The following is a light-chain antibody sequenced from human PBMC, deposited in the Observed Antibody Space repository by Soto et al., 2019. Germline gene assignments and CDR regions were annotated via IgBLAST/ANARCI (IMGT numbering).Light chain of an antibody. Sequence: EIVLTQSPATLSLSPGERATLSCGASQSISSHLAWYQQKRGQAPRLLIYDASNRATGIPARFSGSGSGTDFTLTISSLEPEDFALYYCQQRSNWPLTFGGGTKVEIK. CDR1: QSISSH. CDR3: QQRSNWPLT. CDR2: DAS. J-gene: IGKJ4*01. V-gene: IGKV3-11*01.